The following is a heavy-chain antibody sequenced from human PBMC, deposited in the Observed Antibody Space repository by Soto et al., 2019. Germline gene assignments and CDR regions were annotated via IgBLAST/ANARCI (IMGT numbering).Heavy chain of an antibody. CDR1: GFTFSDYW. V-gene: IGHV3-7*05. D-gene: IGHD1-1*01. CDR2: IKKDGSDK. Sequence: EVQLVESGGGLVQPGGSLRLSCAVSGFTFSDYWMTWARQAPGKGLEWVANIKKDGSDKYYVDSVKGRFTISRDNAENSVFLQMNYLGVDDTAVYYCARTGTTHSWGQGTLVTVSS. J-gene: IGHJ4*02. CDR3: ARTGTTHS.